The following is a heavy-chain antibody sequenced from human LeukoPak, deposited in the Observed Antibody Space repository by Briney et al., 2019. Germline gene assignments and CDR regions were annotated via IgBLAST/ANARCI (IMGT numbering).Heavy chain of an antibody. CDR2: IYYSGST. CDR1: GYSISSGYY. CDR3: AKAPSSSWFDNWFDP. D-gene: IGHD6-13*01. J-gene: IGHJ5*02. Sequence: SETLSLTCTVSGYSISSGYYWGWIRQPPGKGLEWIGSIYYSGSTYYNPSLKSRVTISVDTSKNQFSLKLSSVTAEDTAVYYCAKAPSSSWFDNWFDPWGQGTLVTVSS. V-gene: IGHV4-38-2*02.